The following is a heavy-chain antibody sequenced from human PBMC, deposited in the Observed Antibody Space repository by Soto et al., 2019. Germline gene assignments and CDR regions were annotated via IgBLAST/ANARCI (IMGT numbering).Heavy chain of an antibody. CDR2: IIPIFGTA. D-gene: IGHD3-3*01. Sequence: SVKVSCKACGGTFSSYAISWVRQAPGQGLEWMGGIIPIFGTANYAQKFQGRVTITADESTSTAYMELSSLRSEDTAVYYCARARESPFTIFGVVITSFDYWGQGTLVTVSS. CDR3: ARARESPFTIFGVVITSFDY. CDR1: GGTFSSYA. J-gene: IGHJ4*02. V-gene: IGHV1-69*13.